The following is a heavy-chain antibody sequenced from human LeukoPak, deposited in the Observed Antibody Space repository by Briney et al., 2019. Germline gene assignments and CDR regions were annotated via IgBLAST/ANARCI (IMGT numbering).Heavy chain of an antibody. J-gene: IGHJ4*02. CDR3: ARGVWGSYRYTGSFDY. CDR1: GNSTTSSSYY. D-gene: IGHD3-16*02. V-gene: IGHV4-31*03. CDR2: IYYSGYT. Sequence: PSETLSLTCTVSGNSTTSSSYYWNWIRQHPGKGLEWIGYIYYSGYTFYNPSLKSRVTISVDTSKNQFSLRLISVTAADTAVYYCARGVWGSYRYTGSFDYWGQGTLVIVSS.